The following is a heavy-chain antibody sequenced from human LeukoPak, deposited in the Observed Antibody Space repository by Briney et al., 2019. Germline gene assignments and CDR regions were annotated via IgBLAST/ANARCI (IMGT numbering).Heavy chain of an antibody. CDR3: ARGVRQLWFYYYYYMDV. D-gene: IGHD5-18*01. J-gene: IGHJ6*03. CDR1: GGSISSNSYY. CDR2: IYYSGST. V-gene: IGHV4-39*07. Sequence: PSETLSLTCSVSGGSISSNSYYWGWIRQPPGKGLEWIGSIYYSGSTNYNPSLKSRVTISVDTSKNQFSLKLSSVTAADTAVYYCARGVRQLWFYYYYYMDVWGKGTTVTVSS.